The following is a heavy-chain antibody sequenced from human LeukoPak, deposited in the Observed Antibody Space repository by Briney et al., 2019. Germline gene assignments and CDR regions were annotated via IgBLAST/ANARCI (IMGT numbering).Heavy chain of an antibody. D-gene: IGHD2-15*01. CDR1: GGSISSGGYS. J-gene: IGHJ4*02. Sequence: SQTLSLTCAVSGGSISSGGYSWSWIRQPPGKGLEWIGYIYHSGSTYYNPSLKSRVTISVDRSKNQFSLKLSSVTAADTAVYYCARDHCRGGSCYFDYWGQGTLVTVSS. V-gene: IGHV4-30-2*01. CDR2: IYHSGST. CDR3: ARDHCRGGSCYFDY.